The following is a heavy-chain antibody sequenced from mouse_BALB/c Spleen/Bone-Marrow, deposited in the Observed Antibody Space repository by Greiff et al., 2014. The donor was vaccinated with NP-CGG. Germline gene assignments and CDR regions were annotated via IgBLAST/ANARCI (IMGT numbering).Heavy chain of an antibody. CDR1: GYTFTSYY. Sequence: VQLQQSGPELVKPGASVRISCKASGYTFTSYYIHWVKQRPGQGLEWIGWIYPGNVNTKYNEKFKGKATLTAVKSSSTAYMQLSSLTSEDSAVYFCARDTMDYWGQGTSVTVSS. J-gene: IGHJ4*01. V-gene: IGHV1S56*01. CDR3: ARDTMDY. CDR2: IYPGNVNT.